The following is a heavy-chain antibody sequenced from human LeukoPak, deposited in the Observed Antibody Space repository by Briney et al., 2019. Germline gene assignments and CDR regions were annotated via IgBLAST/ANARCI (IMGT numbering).Heavy chain of an antibody. CDR2: MSSSGSTI. Sequence: PGGPLRLSCAASGFTVTEYAMTWLRQAPGKGLEGVSYMSSSGSTIYYADSVKGRFTISRDNAKNSLYLQMNSLRAEDTAVYYCASVWSIAVAGTLDYWGQGTLVTVSS. V-gene: IGHV3-11*01. CDR1: GFTVTEYA. CDR3: ASVWSIAVAGTLDY. D-gene: IGHD6-19*01. J-gene: IGHJ4*02.